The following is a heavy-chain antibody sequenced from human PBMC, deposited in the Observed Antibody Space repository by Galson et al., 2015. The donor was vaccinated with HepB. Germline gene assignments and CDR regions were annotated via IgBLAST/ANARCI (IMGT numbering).Heavy chain of an antibody. Sequence: SVKVSCKASGYTFTSYAMNWVRQAPGQGLEWMGWINTNTGNPTYAQGFTGRFVFSLDTSVSTAYLQISSLKAEDTAVYYCAREFWSSWYSGGFDPWGQGTLVTVSS. CDR1: GYTFTSYA. CDR3: AREFWSSWYSGGFDP. CDR2: INTNTGNP. D-gene: IGHD6-13*01. J-gene: IGHJ5*02. V-gene: IGHV7-4-1*02.